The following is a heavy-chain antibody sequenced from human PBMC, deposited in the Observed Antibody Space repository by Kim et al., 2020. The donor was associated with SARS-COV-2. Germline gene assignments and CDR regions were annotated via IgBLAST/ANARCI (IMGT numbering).Heavy chain of an antibody. D-gene: IGHD2-2*01. V-gene: IGHV1-24*01. J-gene: IGHJ4*02. CDR3: ATGRQYQLNGGYYFDY. Sequence: KFQGRVTMTEDKSTDTAYMELSSLRSEDTAVYYCATGRQYQLNGGYYFDYWGQGTLVTVSS.